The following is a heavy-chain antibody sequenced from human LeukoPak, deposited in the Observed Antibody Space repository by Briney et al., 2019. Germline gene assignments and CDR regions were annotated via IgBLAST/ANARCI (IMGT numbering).Heavy chain of an antibody. J-gene: IGHJ5*02. D-gene: IGHD3-10*01. Sequence: PSETLSLTCTVSGGSVTIGSYYWSWIRQPPGKGLEWIGCIYYSGDTDYNPSLKSRVTISVDTSKNQFSLKLNSATAADTAVYFYARVYYYSSYWFDPWGQGTLVTVSS. CDR1: GGSVTIGSYY. CDR3: ARVYYYSSYWFDP. V-gene: IGHV4-61*01. CDR2: IYYSGDT.